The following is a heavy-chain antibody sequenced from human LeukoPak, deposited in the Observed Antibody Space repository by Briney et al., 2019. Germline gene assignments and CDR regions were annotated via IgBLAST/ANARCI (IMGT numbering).Heavy chain of an antibody. CDR2: INADGGGT. J-gene: IGHJ4*02. V-gene: IGHV1-2*02. CDR3: ARAAAAAHFAS. Sequence: ASVKLSCKASGYTFTCYYIYWGRQAPGPGLEWMGWINADGGGTNTAHKFQGRVTLTRDTAITIAYMELSRLTSDDTAVYYCARAAAAAHFASWGQGALVTVSS. CDR1: GYTFTCYY. D-gene: IGHD6-13*01.